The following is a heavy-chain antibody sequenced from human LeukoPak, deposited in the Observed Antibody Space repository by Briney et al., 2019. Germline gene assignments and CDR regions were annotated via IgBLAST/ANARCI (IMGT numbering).Heavy chain of an antibody. J-gene: IGHJ4*02. CDR2: INHSGST. CDR1: GGSISSSSYY. Sequence: SETLSLTCTVSGGSISSSSYYWGWIRQPPGKGLEWIGEINHSGSTNYNPSLKSRVTISVDTSKNQFSLKLSSVTAADTAVYYCARAGYCSSTSCSDFDYWGQGTLVTVSS. V-gene: IGHV4-39*07. D-gene: IGHD2-2*01. CDR3: ARAGYCSSTSCSDFDY.